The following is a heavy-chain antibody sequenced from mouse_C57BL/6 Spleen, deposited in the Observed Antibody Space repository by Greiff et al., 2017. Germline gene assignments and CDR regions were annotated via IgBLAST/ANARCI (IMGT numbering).Heavy chain of an antibody. CDR2: IWRGGST. V-gene: IGHV2-2*01. CDR3: GRRGTTVVAPCAY. D-gene: IGHD1-1*01. CDR1: GFSLTSYG. Sequence: VQGVESGPGLVQPSQSLSITCTASGFSLTSYGVHWVRQSPGKGLEWLGVIWRGGSTDYNAAFISRLCISKDNAKSQVFFKMNSLQADDTAMYYCGRRGTTVVAPCAYWGQGTLGTVSA. J-gene: IGHJ3*01.